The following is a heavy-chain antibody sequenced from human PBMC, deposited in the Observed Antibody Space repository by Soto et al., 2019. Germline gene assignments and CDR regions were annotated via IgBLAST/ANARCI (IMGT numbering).Heavy chain of an antibody. D-gene: IGHD3-22*01. J-gene: IGHJ3*02. Sequence: KPSETLSLTCTVSGGSVSSGSYYWSWIRQPPGKGLEWIGYIYYSGSTNYNPSLKSRVTISVDTAKNQFSLKLSSVTAADTAVYYCARRKFPDYYDSSGPHGAFDIWGQGTMVTVSS. CDR2: IYYSGST. CDR3: ARRKFPDYYDSSGPHGAFDI. CDR1: GGSVSSGSYY. V-gene: IGHV4-61*01.